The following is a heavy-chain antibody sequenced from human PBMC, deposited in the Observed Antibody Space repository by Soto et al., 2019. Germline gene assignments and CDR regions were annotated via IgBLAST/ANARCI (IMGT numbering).Heavy chain of an antibody. J-gene: IGHJ4*02. CDR1: GGSIYSTNW. CDR2: VSQSGST. V-gene: IGHV4-4*02. CDR3: ARNGYSSGWYHFDY. D-gene: IGHD6-19*01. Sequence: QVQLQESGPGLVKPSETLSLTCAVSGGSIYSTNWWTWVRQPSGKGLEWIGEVSQSGSTNYNPSLKGRVIISVDKSKNQFSLKLSSVTAADTAVYYCARNGYSSGWYHFDYWGQGILVTVSS.